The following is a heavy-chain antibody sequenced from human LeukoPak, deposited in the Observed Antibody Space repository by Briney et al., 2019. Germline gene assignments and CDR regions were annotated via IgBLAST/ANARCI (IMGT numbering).Heavy chain of an antibody. J-gene: IGHJ4*02. V-gene: IGHV3-21*01. Sequence: GGSLRLSCAASGSTFSSYSMNWVRQAPGKGLEWVSSISSSSSYIYYADSVKGRFTISRDNAKNSLYLQMNSLRAEDTAVYYCARDVVVVPAATPPDYWGQGTLVTVSS. D-gene: IGHD2-2*01. CDR2: ISSSSSYI. CDR1: GSTFSSYS. CDR3: ARDVVVVPAATPPDY.